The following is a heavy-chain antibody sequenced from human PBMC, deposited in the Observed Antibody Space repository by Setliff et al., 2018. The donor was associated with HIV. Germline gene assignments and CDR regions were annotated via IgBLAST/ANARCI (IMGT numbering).Heavy chain of an antibody. V-gene: IGHV4-59*11. CDR3: ARGRSITIFGVAYFDF. J-gene: IGHJ4*02. CDR2: LSNRGTT. CDR1: GDSISSHY. Sequence: SETLSLTCSVSGDSISSHYWSWIRQPPGKGLEWIGYLSNRGTTDYNPSLRNGVTISGDTSKNHFSLRLTSVTAADTAVYYCARGRSITIFGVAYFDFWGQGTQGTVSS. D-gene: IGHD3-3*01.